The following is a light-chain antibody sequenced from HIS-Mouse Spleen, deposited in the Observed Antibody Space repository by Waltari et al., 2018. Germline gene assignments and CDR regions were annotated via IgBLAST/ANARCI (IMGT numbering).Light chain of an antibody. V-gene: IGLV3-9*01. CDR1: NIGSKN. CDR3: QVWDSSTVV. Sequence: SYELTQPLSVSVALGQTARITWGGNNIGSKNVHWYQQKPGQAPVLVIYNRPSGIPERFSGSNSGNTATLTISRAQAGDEADYYCQVWDSSTVVFGGGTKLTVL. J-gene: IGLJ2*01.